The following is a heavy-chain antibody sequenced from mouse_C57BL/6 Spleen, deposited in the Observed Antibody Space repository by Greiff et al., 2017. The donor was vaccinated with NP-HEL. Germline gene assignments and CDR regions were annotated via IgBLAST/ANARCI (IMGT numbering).Heavy chain of an antibody. J-gene: IGHJ2*01. CDR1: GFTFSDYG. CDR3: ARSYYYGSSSHYFDY. CDR2: ISSGSSTI. Sequence: EVKLVESGGGLVKPGGSLKLSCAASGFTFSDYGMHWVRQAPEKGLEWVAYISSGSSTIYYADTVKGRFTISRDNAKNTLFLQMTSLRSEDTAMYYCARSYYYGSSSHYFDYWGQGTTLTVSS. V-gene: IGHV5-17*01. D-gene: IGHD1-1*01.